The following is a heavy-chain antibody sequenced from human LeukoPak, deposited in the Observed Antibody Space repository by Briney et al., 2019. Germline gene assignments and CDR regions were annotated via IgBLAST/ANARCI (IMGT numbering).Heavy chain of an antibody. CDR2: INPNSGAT. CDR3: ARVKKLMPEFEF. CDR1: GYTFIDYY. D-gene: IGHD2-2*01. Sequence: SVKVSCKSSGYTFIDYYIHWVRQAPGQGLEWMGWINPNSGATKYAQKFQGRVSMTRDTSINTAYMDLTNLRSDDTAIFYCARVKKLMPEFEFWGQGTLVTVSS. V-gene: IGHV1-2*02. J-gene: IGHJ4*02.